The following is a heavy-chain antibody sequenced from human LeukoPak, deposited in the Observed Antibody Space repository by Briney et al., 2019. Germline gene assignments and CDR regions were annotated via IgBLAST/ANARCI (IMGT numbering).Heavy chain of an antibody. V-gene: IGHV1-46*01. D-gene: IGHD3-10*01. CDR1: GYTFTSYY. CDR2: INPSGGST. CDR3: ARSMVRGVILKSPFDY. J-gene: IGHJ4*02. Sequence: ASVKVSCKASGYTFTSYYMHWVRQAPGQGLEWMGIINPSGGSTSYAQKFQGRVTMTRDMSTSTVYMELSSLRSEDTAVYYCARSMVRGVILKSPFDYWGQGTLVTVSS.